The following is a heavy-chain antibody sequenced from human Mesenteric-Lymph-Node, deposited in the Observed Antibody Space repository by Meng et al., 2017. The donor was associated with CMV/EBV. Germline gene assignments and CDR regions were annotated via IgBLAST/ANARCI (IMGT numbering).Heavy chain of an antibody. D-gene: IGHD5-24*01. CDR3: ARAWR. Sequence: SETLSLTCTVSGGSVYTGSYYWSWIRQAPGKGLEWIGYIYYSGNTNYNPSLKSRVTISVDTSKNQFSLKLSSVTAADTAVYYCARAWRWGQGTLVTVSS. CDR2: IYYSGNT. V-gene: IGHV4-61*01. J-gene: IGHJ4*02. CDR1: GGSVYTGSYY.